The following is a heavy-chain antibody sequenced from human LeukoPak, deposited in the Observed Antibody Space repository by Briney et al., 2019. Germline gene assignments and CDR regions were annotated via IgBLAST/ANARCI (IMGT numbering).Heavy chain of an antibody. CDR3: ARDLGRDYVVYPDAFDI. Sequence: PGGSLRLSCAASGFTFSRNSMSWVRQAPGKGLEWVSSISSSSSYIYYADSVKGRFTISRDNAKNSLYLQMNSLRAEDTAVYYCARDLGRDYVVYPDAFDIWGQGTMVTVSS. D-gene: IGHD4-17*01. V-gene: IGHV3-21*01. CDR1: GFTFSRNS. J-gene: IGHJ3*02. CDR2: ISSSSSYI.